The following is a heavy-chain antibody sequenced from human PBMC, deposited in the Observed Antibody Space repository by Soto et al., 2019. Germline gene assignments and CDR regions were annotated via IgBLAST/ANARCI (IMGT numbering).Heavy chain of an antibody. J-gene: IGHJ4*02. D-gene: IGHD5-18*01. CDR1: GGTFSSYT. Sequence: QVQLVQSGAEVKKPGSSVKVSCKASGGTFSSYTISWVRQAPGQGLEWMGRIIPILGIANYAQKFQGRVMITADKSTSTAYMELSSLRSEDTAVYYCARGGSYGPFDYWGQGTLVTVSS. V-gene: IGHV1-69*02. CDR3: ARGGSYGPFDY. CDR2: IIPILGIA.